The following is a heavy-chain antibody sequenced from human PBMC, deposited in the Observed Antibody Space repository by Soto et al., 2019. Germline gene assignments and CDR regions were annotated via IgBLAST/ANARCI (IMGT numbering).Heavy chain of an antibody. Sequence: EVQLLESGGGLVQPGGSLRLSCAASGFTFSSYGMSWVRQAPGKGLEWVSGISGGGGSTNYADSVKGRFTISRDNSKNTLYLQMNSLRAEDTAVYYCAKSPTGTSPFDYCGQETLVTVSS. CDR3: AKSPTGTSPFDY. V-gene: IGHV3-23*01. CDR1: GFTFSSYG. CDR2: ISGGGGST. D-gene: IGHD1-1*01. J-gene: IGHJ4*02.